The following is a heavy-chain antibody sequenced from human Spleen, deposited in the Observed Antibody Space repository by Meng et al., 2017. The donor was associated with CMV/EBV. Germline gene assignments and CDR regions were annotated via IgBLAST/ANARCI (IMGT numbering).Heavy chain of an antibody. CDR3: AKEQLGATFYS. Sequence: GESLKISCAASGFTISSYALSWVRQAPGKGLEWVSSISGTDDTTYFADSVKGRFSGSRDYSRNTLYLQMNNLRAEDTAIYYCAKEQLGATFYSWGQGTLVTVSS. D-gene: IGHD1-26*01. J-gene: IGHJ4*02. V-gene: IGHV3-23*01. CDR2: ISGTDDTT. CDR1: GFTISSYA.